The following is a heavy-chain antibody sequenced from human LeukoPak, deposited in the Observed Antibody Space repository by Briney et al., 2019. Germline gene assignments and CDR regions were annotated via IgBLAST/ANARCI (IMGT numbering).Heavy chain of an antibody. J-gene: IGHJ6*03. CDR2: ISYDGSNK. CDR1: GFTFSSYG. D-gene: IGHD6-19*01. Sequence: SGGSLRLSCAASGFTFSSYGMHWARQAPGKGLEWVAVISYDGSNKYYADSVKGRFTISRDNAKNSLYLQMNSLRAEDTAVYYCARRSGSGWYFPIYYYYYYMDVWGKGTTVTISS. V-gene: IGHV3-30*03. CDR3: ARRSGSGWYFPIYYYYYYMDV.